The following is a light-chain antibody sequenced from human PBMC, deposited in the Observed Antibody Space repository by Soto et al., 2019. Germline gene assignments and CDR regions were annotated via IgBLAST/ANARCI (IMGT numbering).Light chain of an antibody. V-gene: IGLV2-14*01. CDR2: EVS. CDR1: SSDIGAYNY. J-gene: IGLJ1*01. Sequence: QSALTQPASVSGSPGQSITISCTGSSSDIGAYNYVSWFQRYPGKAPKLIISEVSNRPSGVSNRFSGSKSGTAASLTISGLQTEDEADYFCFSFTTDWTHVFGTGTKLTVL. CDR3: FSFTTDWTHV.